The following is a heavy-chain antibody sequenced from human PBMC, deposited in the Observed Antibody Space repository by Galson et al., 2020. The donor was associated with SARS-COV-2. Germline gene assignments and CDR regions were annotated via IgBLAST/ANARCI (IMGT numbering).Heavy chain of an antibody. CDR3: AKWETRYYDILTGYYGVDYYYYYGMDV. Sequence: GESLKISGAASGFTFSSYAMSWVRQAPGKGLEWVSGISGSGVTTYYADSVKGRFTISRDNSKNTMYLQMNSLRAEDTAVYYCAKWETRYYDILTGYYGVDYYYYYGMDVWGQGTTVTVSS. CDR2: ISGSGVTT. D-gene: IGHD3-9*01. V-gene: IGHV3-23*01. CDR1: GFTFSSYA. J-gene: IGHJ6*02.